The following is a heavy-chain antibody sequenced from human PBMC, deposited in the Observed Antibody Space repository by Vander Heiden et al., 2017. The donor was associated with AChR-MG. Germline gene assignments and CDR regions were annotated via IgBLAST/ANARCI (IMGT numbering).Heavy chain of an antibody. CDR3: ARNYGDYVPLDY. CDR2: ISYDGSNK. CDR1: GFTFSSYA. J-gene: IGHJ4*02. Sequence: QVQLVESGGGVVQPGRSLRLSCAASGFTFSSYAMHWVRQAPGKGLEWVAVISYDGSNKYYADAVKGRFTISRDNSKNTLYLQMNSLRAEDTAVYYCARNYGDYVPLDYWGQGTLVTVSS. V-gene: IGHV3-30-3*01. D-gene: IGHD4-17*01.